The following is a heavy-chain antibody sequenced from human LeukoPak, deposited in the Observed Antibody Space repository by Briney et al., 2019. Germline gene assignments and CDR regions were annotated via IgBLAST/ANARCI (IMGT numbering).Heavy chain of an antibody. CDR2: IYYSGGT. CDR1: GGFISSYY. J-gene: IGHJ4*02. V-gene: IGHV4-59*01. D-gene: IGHD3-10*01. Sequence: PSETLSHTCTGSGGFISSYYWSGIRQPPGKGLEWIGYIYYSGGTNYNPSLKSRVTISVDTSKNQFSLKLSSVTAADTAVYYCARAPSGGSAFDYWGQGTLVTVSS. CDR3: ARAPSGGSAFDY.